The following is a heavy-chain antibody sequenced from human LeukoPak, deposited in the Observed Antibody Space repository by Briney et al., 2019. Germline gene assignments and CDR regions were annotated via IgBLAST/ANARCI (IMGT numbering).Heavy chain of an antibody. J-gene: IGHJ4*02. CDR3: ARGVGLPPYYFDY. CDR1: GYTFTNDG. D-gene: IGHD1-26*01. CDR2: ITPYNGNT. Sequence: ASVKVSCKASGYTFTNDGISWVRQAPGQGLEWMGWITPYNGNTDYAQELQGRVTMTTDTSTSTAYMDLRSLRSDDTAVYFCARGVGLPPYYFDYWGQGTLLTVST. V-gene: IGHV1-18*01.